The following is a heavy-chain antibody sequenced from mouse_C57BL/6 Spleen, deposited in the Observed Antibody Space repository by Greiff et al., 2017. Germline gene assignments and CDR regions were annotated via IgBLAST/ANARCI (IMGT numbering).Heavy chain of an antibody. V-gene: IGHV1-5*01. CDR2: IYPGNSDT. CDR3: TRGGTTVVANYYFDY. J-gene: IGHJ2*01. CDR1: GYTFTSYW. Sequence: EVQLQQSGTVLARPGASVKMSCKTSGYTFTSYWMHWVKQRPGQGLEWIGAIYPGNSDTSYNQKFKGKAKLTAVTSASTAYMELSSLTNEDSAVYYCTRGGTTVVANYYFDYWGQGTTLTVSS. D-gene: IGHD1-1*01.